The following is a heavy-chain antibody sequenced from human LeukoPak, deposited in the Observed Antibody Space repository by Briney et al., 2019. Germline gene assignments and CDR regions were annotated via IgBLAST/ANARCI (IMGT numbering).Heavy chain of an antibody. J-gene: IGHJ3*02. D-gene: IGHD3-10*01. CDR2: ISYDGSNK. V-gene: IGHV3-30*18. CDR3: AKEAYYYGSGRADAFDI. Sequence: PGRSLRLSCAASGFTFSSYGMHWVRQAPGKGLEWVAVISYDGSNKYYADSVKGRFTISRDNSKNTLYLQMNSLRAEDTAVYYCAKEAYYYGSGRADAFDIWGQGTMVTVSS. CDR1: GFTFSSYG.